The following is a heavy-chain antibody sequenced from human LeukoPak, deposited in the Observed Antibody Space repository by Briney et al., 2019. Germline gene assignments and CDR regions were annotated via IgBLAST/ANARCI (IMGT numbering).Heavy chain of an antibody. V-gene: IGHV4-59*01. CDR1: GGSISSYY. D-gene: IGHD6-13*01. CDR2: IYYSGST. J-gene: IGHJ4*02. CDR3: ARAATDSSSWYSVDY. Sequence: SETLSLTCTVSGGSISSYYWSWIRQPPGKGLEWIGYIYYSGSTNYNPSLKGRVTISVDTSKNQFSLKLSSVTAADTAVYYCARAATDSSSWYSVDYWGQGTLVTVSS.